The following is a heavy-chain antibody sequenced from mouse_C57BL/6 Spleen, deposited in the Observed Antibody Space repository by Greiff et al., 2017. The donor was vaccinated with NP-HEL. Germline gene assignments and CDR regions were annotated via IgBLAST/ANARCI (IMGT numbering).Heavy chain of an antibody. D-gene: IGHD2-2*01. V-gene: IGHV5-4*01. Sequence: EVQGVESGGGLVKPGGSLKLSCAASGFTFSSYAMSWVRQTPEKRLEWVATISDGGSYTYYPDNVKGRFTISRDNAKNNLYLQMSHLKSEDTAMYYCARGYDGRNAMDYWGQGTSVTVSS. CDR2: ISDGGSYT. J-gene: IGHJ4*01. CDR3: ARGYDGRNAMDY. CDR1: GFTFSSYA.